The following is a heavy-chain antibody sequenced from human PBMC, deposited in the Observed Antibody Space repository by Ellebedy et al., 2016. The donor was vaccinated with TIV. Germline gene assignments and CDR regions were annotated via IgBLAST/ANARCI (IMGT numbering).Heavy chain of an antibody. V-gene: IGHV4-4*07. J-gene: IGHJ4*02. CDR1: GGSISDNF. D-gene: IGHD4-17*01. Sequence: SETLSLXXTVSGGSISDNFWSWIRQPAGKGLEWVGRTHISGDTKYNPALNSRITVSLDTSKNQFSLKVTSVTAADTAVYYCARDPPDGHGHFDSWGQGILVTVSS. CDR3: ARDPPDGHGHFDS. CDR2: THISGDT.